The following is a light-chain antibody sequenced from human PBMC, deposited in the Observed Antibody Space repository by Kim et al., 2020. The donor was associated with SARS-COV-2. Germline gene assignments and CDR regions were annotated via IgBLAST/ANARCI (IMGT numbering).Light chain of an antibody. J-gene: IGLJ3*02. CDR1: TSNIGNNY. CDR2: DNN. V-gene: IGLV1-51*01. Sequence: GQKVSIPCSGSTSNIGNNYVSWYQQFPGSAPKLLIYDNNKRPAEITDRFSGSKSGTSATLGITGLQTGDEADYYCGTWDSSLSAWVSGGGTQLTVL. CDR3: GTWDSSLSAWV.